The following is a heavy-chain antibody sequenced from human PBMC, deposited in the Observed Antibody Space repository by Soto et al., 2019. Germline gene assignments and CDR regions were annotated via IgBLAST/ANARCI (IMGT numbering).Heavy chain of an antibody. V-gene: IGHV1-18*01. CDR1: GYSFTSYG. CDR3: ARETPPGIVGARDY. CDR2: ISTYNGNT. D-gene: IGHD1-26*01. J-gene: IGHJ4*02. Sequence: QVQLVQSGAEVKKPGASVKVSCKASGYSFTSYGISWVRQAHGQGLEWMGWISTYNGNTNYAQKLQGRVTMTTDTSTSTAFMELRSLRSDDTAVYYCARETPPGIVGARDYWGQGTLVTVSS.